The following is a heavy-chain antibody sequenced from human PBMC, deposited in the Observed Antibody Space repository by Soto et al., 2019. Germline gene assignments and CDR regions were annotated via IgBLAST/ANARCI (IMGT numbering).Heavy chain of an antibody. V-gene: IGHV3-23*01. D-gene: IGHD3-3*01. Sequence: GGSLSLSCAASGFTFSSYAMSWVRQAPGKRQEWVSAISGIGGSTYYADSVKGRFTISRDNSKNTLYLQMNSLRAEDTAVYYCAKDVDIGRVYYDFWSGYYDSYYFDYWGQGTLVTVSS. CDR2: ISGIGGST. CDR1: GFTFSSYA. CDR3: AKDVDIGRVYYDFWSGYYDSYYFDY. J-gene: IGHJ4*02.